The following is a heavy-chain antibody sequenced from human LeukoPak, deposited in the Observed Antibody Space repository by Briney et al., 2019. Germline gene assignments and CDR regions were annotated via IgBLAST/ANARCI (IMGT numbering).Heavy chain of an antibody. J-gene: IGHJ4*02. V-gene: IGHV3-23*01. D-gene: IGHD3-10*01. CDR2: ISGSGGST. CDR1: GFTLSSYA. Sequence: GGSLRLSCAASGFTLSSYAMSWVRQAPGKGLEWVSAISGSGGSTYYADSVKGRFTISRDNSKNTLYLQMNSLRAEDTAVYYCAKDLSGEKNFDYWGQGTLVTVSS. CDR3: AKDLSGEKNFDY.